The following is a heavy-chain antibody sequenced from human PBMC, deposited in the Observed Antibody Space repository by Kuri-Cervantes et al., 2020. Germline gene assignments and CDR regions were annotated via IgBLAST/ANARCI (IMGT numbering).Heavy chain of an antibody. CDR2: IYYSGST. CDR1: GGSISSGGYY. D-gene: IGHD3-10*02. J-gene: IGHJ4*02. V-gene: IGHV4-31*03. Sequence: SETLSLTCTVSGGSISSGGYYWSWIRQHPGKGLEWIGYIYYSGSTYYNPSLKSRVTISVDTSKNQFSLKLSSVTAADTAVYYCARLSVFGTPLDYWGQGTLVTVSS. CDR3: ARLSVFGTPLDY.